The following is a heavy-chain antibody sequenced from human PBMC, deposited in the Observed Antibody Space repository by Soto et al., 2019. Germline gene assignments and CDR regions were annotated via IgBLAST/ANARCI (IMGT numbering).Heavy chain of an antibody. V-gene: IGHV4-39*01. Sequence: XGTLSLTCTLSGASLTSTTYFGAWIRQPPGRGLEWVGRIYYSGKTHYNPSLKIRVTISVDRSKNQFSLQMTSVTAADTAVYYCAKNLPRTGRFDYWGQGTLVTVSS. J-gene: IGHJ4*02. CDR1: GASLTSTTYF. CDR3: AKNLPRTGRFDY. CDR2: IYYSGKT.